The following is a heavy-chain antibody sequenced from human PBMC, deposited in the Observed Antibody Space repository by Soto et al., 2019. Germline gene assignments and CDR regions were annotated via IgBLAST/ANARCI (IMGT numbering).Heavy chain of an antibody. CDR2: ILPILGIA. CDR1: GGTFSSYT. Sequence: QVQLVQSGAEVKKPGSSVKVSCKASGGTFSSYTISWVRQAPGQGXXXXXRILPILGIANYAQKFQGRVTITADKSTXXXXXXXXXXXXXXXXXXXXXXXXXXXXXXXXHWXDPWGQGTLVTVSS. J-gene: IGHJ5*02. CDR3: XXXXXXXXXXXXHWXDP. V-gene: IGHV1-69*02.